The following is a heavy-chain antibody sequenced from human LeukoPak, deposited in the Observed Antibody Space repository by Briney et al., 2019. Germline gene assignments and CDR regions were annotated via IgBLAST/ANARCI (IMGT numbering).Heavy chain of an antibody. V-gene: IGHV4-59*01. Sequence: ASETLSLTCTVSGGSISSYYWSWIRQPPGKGLEWIGYIYYSGSTNYNPSLKSRVTISVDTSKNQFSLKLSSVTAADTAVYYCARDLMVRGSYYGMGVWGQGTTVTVSS. CDR1: GGSISSYY. CDR3: ARDLMVRGSYYGMGV. CDR2: IYYSGST. J-gene: IGHJ6*02. D-gene: IGHD3-10*01.